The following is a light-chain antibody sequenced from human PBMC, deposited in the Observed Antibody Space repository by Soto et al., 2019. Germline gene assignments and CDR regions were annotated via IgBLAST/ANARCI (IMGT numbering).Light chain of an antibody. CDR1: QSISSY. Sequence: DIHMTQSPSSLSASVGDRVTITCRASQSISSYLNWYQQKPGKAPKLLIYDASSLQSGVPSRFSGSGSGTDFTLTISSLQPEDFATYYCQQSYSTPLTFGGGTKVDIK. CDR3: QQSYSTPLT. J-gene: IGKJ4*01. CDR2: DAS. V-gene: IGKV1-39*01.